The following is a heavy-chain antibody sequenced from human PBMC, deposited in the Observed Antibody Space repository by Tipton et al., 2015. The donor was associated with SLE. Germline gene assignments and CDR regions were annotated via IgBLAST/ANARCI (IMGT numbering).Heavy chain of an antibody. CDR3: AKYSYSSGWYMDV. D-gene: IGHD6-19*01. CDR1: GFTFSSYA. J-gene: IGHJ6*04. CDR2: ISGSAGST. V-gene: IGHV3-23*01. Sequence: SLRLSCAASGFTFSSYAMSWVRQAPGKGLEWVSAISGSAGSTYYADSVNGRFTISRDNSKNTLFLQLNSLRAEDTAVYYCAKYSYSSGWYMDVWGKGTTVTVSS.